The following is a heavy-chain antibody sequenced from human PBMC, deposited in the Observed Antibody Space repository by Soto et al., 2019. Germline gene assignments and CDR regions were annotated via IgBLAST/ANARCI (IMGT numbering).Heavy chain of an antibody. CDR3: ARCIQGDYSNGMDF. D-gene: IGHD1-26*01. J-gene: IGHJ6*02. Sequence: QAQLVQSGAEVKKPGASVKVSCKASGYTFYSHSISWVRQAPGQGLEWMGRINGDYGNTQYAQKFRGRVTMTTDTSTTTVYMELTNLRSDDTTVYYCARCIQGDYSNGMDFWGQGTTVTVSS. CDR2: INGDYGNT. CDR1: GYTFYSHS. V-gene: IGHV1-18*01.